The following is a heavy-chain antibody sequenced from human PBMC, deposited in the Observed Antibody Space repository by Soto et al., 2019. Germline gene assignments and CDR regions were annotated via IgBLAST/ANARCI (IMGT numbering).Heavy chain of an antibody. CDR3: VRTGCYPPDY. J-gene: IGHJ4*02. CDR2: IKEDGSEK. CDR1: GFTFNRHW. Sequence: EVQLVESGGGLVQPGGSLRLSCAVSGFTFNRHWMSWVRQTPGKGLEWVASIKEDGSEKSYVDSVKGRFTISRDNAKNSLFLQMNSLRVEDTAGYYCVRTGCYPPDYWGQGTLVTVSS. D-gene: IGHD6-19*01. V-gene: IGHV3-7*01.